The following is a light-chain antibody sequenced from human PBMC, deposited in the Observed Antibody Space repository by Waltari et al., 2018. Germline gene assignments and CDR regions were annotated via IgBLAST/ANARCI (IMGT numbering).Light chain of an antibody. CDR3: AAWDDILTAWV. CDR2: RDD. Sequence: QSGLTQSPSASGTPGQSVTIPCSGGASNIGSYNVYWYQQLPEPAPKLTIYRDDRRPSWGPARFSGSKAVTSASLTISGLRSEDAADYYCAAWDDILTAWVFGGGTKLTVL. CDR1: ASNIGSYN. V-gene: IGLV1-47*01. J-gene: IGLJ3*02.